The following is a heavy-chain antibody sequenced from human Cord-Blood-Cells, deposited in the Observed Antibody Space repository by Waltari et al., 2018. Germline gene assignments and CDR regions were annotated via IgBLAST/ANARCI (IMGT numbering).Heavy chain of an antibody. J-gene: IGHJ3*02. V-gene: IGHV3-21*01. CDR2: ISSSSSYI. CDR1: GFTFSSYS. CDR3: AADCGGDCYDAFDI. D-gene: IGHD2-21*01. Sequence: EVQLVESGGGLVKPGGSLRLSCAASGFTFSSYSMNWVRQAPGKGLEGVSSISSSSSYIYYADSVKGRFTISRDNAKNSLYLQMNSLRAEDTAVYYCAADCGGDCYDAFDIWGQGTMVTVSS.